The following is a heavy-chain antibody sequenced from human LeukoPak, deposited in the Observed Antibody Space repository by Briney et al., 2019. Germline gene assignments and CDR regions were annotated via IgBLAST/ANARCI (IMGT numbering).Heavy chain of an antibody. V-gene: IGHV4-38-2*01. Sequence: SETLSLTCAVAGYSISSGYYWGWIRQPPGKGLEWIGSIYHSGSTYYNPSLKSRVTISVDTSKNQFSLKLSSVTAADTAAYYCARSTIVVVPAAHRGDAFDIWGQGTMVTVSS. J-gene: IGHJ3*02. CDR1: GYSISSGYY. CDR2: IYHSGST. CDR3: ARSTIVVVPAAHRGDAFDI. D-gene: IGHD2-2*01.